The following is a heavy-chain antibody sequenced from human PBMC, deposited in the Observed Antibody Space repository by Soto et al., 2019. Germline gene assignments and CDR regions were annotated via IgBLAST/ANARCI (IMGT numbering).Heavy chain of an antibody. V-gene: IGHV3-74*01. D-gene: IGHD3-10*01. J-gene: IGHJ6*02. CDR3: ARDGVVRGGYYYYGMDV. CDR2: INSDGSST. Sequence: GGSLRLSCAASGFTFSSYWMHWVRQAPGKGLVWVSRINSDGSSTSYEDSVKGRFTISRDNAKNTLYLQMNSLRAEDTAVYYCARDGVVRGGYYYYGMDVWGQGTTVTVSS. CDR1: GFTFSSYW.